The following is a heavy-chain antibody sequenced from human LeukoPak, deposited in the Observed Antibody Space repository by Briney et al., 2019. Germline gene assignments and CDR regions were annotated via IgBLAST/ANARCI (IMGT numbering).Heavy chain of an antibody. Sequence: QPSETLSLTCTVSGGSISSYYWSWIRQPPGKGLEWIGYIYYSGSTKYNPSLKSRVTISVDTSKNQFSLKLSSVTAADTAVYYCARHGVGRGGDFDYWGQGTLVTVSS. CDR1: GGSISSYY. J-gene: IGHJ4*02. CDR3: ARHGVGRGGDFDY. CDR2: IYYSGST. V-gene: IGHV4-59*08. D-gene: IGHD3-10*01.